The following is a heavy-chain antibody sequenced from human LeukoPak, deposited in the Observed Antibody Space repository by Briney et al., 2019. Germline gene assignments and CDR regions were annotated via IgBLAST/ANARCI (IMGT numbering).Heavy chain of an antibody. CDR3: ARGGRYSRSLFDY. CDR2: IRYDGSNK. V-gene: IGHV3-30*02. D-gene: IGHD6-13*01. J-gene: IGHJ4*02. CDR1: GFTFSSYA. Sequence: GGSLRLSCAASGFTFSSYAMHWVRQAPGKGLEWVAFIRYDGSNKYYADSVKGRFTISIDNSKNSLYLQMNSLRAEDTGVYYCARGGRYSRSLFDYWGQGTLVTVSS.